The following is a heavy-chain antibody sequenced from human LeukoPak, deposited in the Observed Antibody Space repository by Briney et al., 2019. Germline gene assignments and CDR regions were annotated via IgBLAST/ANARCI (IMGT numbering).Heavy chain of an antibody. Sequence: SETLSLTCTVSGGSISSSSYYWGWIRQPPGKGLEWIGSIYYSGSTYYNPSLKSRVTISVDTSKNQFSLKLSSVTAADTAVYYCAPIWFWEVDFDYWGQGTLVTVSS. D-gene: IGHD3-10*01. V-gene: IGHV4-39*01. CDR2: IYYSGST. CDR3: APIWFWEVDFDY. CDR1: GGSISSSSYY. J-gene: IGHJ4*02.